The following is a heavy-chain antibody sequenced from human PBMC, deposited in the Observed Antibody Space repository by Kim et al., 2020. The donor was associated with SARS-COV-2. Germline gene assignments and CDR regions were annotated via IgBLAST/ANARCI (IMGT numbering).Heavy chain of an antibody. D-gene: IGHD2-8*01. Sequence: TTYYTASLKGRFTSSRDNAKNSVSLEMTSLRVDDTAIYYCARGRQWLAFDSWGQGSLVTVSS. CDR2: TT. V-gene: IGHV3-11*01. J-gene: IGHJ4*02. CDR3: ARGRQWLAFDS.